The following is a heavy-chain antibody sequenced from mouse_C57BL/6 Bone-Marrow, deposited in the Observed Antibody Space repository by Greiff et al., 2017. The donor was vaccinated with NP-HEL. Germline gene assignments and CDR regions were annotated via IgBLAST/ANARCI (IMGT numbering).Heavy chain of an antibody. J-gene: IGHJ2*01. CDR3: ARQEIITPVVADY. Sequence: QVQLQQSGPELVKPGASVKLSCKASGYAFSSSGMNWVKQRPGKGLEWIGWIYPGDGDTNYNGKVKGKATLTADKSSSTAYMQLSSLTSEDSAVYDAARQEIITPVVADYWGQGTTLTVSS. D-gene: IGHD1-1*01. V-gene: IGHV1-82*01. CDR2: IYPGDGDT. CDR1: GYAFSSSG.